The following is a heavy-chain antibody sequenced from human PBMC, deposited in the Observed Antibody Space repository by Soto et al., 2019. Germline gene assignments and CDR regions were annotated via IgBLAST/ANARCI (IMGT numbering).Heavy chain of an antibody. CDR1: GGSFSGYY. CDR3: ARGAGYSSSWYSVYYFDY. J-gene: IGHJ4*02. Sequence: QVQLQQWGAGLLKPSETLSLTCAVYGGSFSGYYWSWIRQPPGKGLEWIGEINHSGSTNYNPSLTSRVTISVDTAKNQFSLKLSSVTAADTAVYYCARGAGYSSSWYSVYYFDYWGQGTLVTVSS. V-gene: IGHV4-34*01. CDR2: INHSGST. D-gene: IGHD6-13*01.